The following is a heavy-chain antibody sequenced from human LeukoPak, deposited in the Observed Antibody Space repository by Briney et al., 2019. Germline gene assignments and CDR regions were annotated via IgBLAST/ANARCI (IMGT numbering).Heavy chain of an antibody. Sequence: WASVKVSCKASGYTFTSYGISWVRQAPGQGLEWMGWISAYNGSTNYARKLQGRVTMTTDTSRSTAYMELTSLRSDDTAVYFCAREWSDCSGGSCYGDTNWFDPWGQGTLVTVSS. CDR1: GYTFTSYG. CDR3: AREWSDCSGGSCYGDTNWFDP. J-gene: IGHJ5*02. CDR2: ISAYNGST. V-gene: IGHV1-18*01. D-gene: IGHD2-15*01.